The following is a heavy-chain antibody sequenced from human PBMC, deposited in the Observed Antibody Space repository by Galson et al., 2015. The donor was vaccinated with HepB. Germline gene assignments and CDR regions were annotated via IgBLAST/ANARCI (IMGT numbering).Heavy chain of an antibody. CDR3: ARRISLVRGIITKPDYYYGMDV. D-gene: IGHD3-10*01. CDR1: GFTFSSYR. J-gene: IGHJ6*02. V-gene: IGHV3-7*03. CDR2: INQDGSSK. Sequence: SLRLSCAASGFTFSSYRMNWVRQAPGKRLEWVAHINQDGSSKYYVDSLKGRFTISRDNAKDSVYLQLDSLRAEDTAVYYCARRISLVRGIITKPDYYYGMDVWGQGTTVTVAS.